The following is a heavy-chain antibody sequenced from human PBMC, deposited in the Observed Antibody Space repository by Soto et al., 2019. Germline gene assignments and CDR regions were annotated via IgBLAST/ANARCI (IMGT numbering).Heavy chain of an antibody. CDR3: ARVSAFGVVISYYYGMDV. V-gene: IGHV4-31*03. CDR2: IYYSGST. CDR1: GGSISSGGYY. D-gene: IGHD3-3*01. J-gene: IGHJ6*02. Sequence: SETLSLTCTVSGGSISSGGYYWSWIRQHPGKGLEWIGYIYYSGSTYYNPSLKSRVTISVDTSKNQSSLKLSSVTAADTAVYYCARVSAFGVVISYYYGMDVWGQGTTVTVSS.